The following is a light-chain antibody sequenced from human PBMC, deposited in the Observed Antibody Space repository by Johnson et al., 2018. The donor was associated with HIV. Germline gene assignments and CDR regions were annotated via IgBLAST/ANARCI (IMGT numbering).Light chain of an antibody. CDR2: KID. J-gene: IGLJ1*01. CDR1: SSNIGNNY. Sequence: QPVLTQPPSVSAAPGQKVTISCSGSSSNIGNNYVSWYQQLPGTAPKLLIYKIDQRPSGVPDRFSGSKSGTSASLAISGLQAADQADYYCAAWDDNLTGSYVFGTGTTVSVL. V-gene: IGLV1-47*01. CDR3: AAWDDNLTGSYV.